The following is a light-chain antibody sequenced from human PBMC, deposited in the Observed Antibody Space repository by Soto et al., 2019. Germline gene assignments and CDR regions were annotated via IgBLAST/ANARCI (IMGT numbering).Light chain of an antibody. CDR2: DVT. J-gene: IGLJ1*01. CDR1: SHDVGGYNY. V-gene: IGLV2-11*01. Sequence: QSALTQPRSVSGSPGQSVTISCTGTSHDVGGYNYVSWYQQHPGKAPKLMIYDVTKRPSGVPDRFSGSKSGNTASLTISGLQAEDEADYYCCSYAGAYTWVFGTETKLTVL. CDR3: CSYAGAYTWV.